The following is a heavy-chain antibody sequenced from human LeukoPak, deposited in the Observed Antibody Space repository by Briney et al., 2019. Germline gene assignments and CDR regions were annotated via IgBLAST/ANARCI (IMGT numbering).Heavy chain of an antibody. D-gene: IGHD1-26*01. V-gene: IGHV4-4*07. CDR2: IHTSGNT. CDR1: GGSISSYY. CDR3: ARGLVGTTGEQNWFDP. Sequence: SETLSLTCSVSGGSISSYYWSWIRQPPGKGLEWIGRIHTSGNTNYNPSLKSRVTISVDKSKIQFSLKLSSVTAADTAVYYCARGLVGTTGEQNWFDPWGQGTLVTVCS. J-gene: IGHJ5*02.